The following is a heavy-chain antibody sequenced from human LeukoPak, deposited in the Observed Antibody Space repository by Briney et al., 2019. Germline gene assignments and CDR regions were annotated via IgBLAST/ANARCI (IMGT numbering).Heavy chain of an antibody. Sequence: GGSLRLSCAASGFTFSSYEMNWVRQAPGKGLEWVSYISSSGSTIYYADSVKGRFTISRDNAENTLYLQMNSLRAEDTAVYYCARVRWGGLYYFDYWGQGTLVTVSS. CDR2: ISSSGSTI. J-gene: IGHJ4*02. V-gene: IGHV3-48*03. D-gene: IGHD3-16*01. CDR1: GFTFSSYE. CDR3: ARVRWGGLYYFDY.